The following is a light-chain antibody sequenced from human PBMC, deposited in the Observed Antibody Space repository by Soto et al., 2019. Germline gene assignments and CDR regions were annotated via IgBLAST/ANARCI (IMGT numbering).Light chain of an antibody. J-gene: IGLJ1*01. CDR2: EGS. V-gene: IGLV2-23*01. CDR3: CSYVGSTTYV. Sequence: QSVLTQPACVSGSPGQSITISCTGSSNDVGRYNQVSWYQQHPGKAPKVMIYEGSQRPSGVSNRFSGSKSGNTASLTISGLQAEDEADYYCCSYVGSTTYVFGTGTKVTVL. CDR1: SNDVGRYNQ.